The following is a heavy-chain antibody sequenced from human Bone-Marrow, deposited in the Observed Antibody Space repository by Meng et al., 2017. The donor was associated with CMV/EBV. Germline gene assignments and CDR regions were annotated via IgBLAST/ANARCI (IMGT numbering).Heavy chain of an antibody. CDR1: RFTFSDHY. J-gene: IGHJ5*02. Sequence: GESLKISCATSRFTFSDHYMDWVRQAPGKGLEWVGRSRNKANNHVTEYAASVKGRFTISRDDSKNSLYLQMNSLRTEDTAVYFCVREVAAAYFDPWGQGTLVTVSS. D-gene: IGHD2-15*01. CDR3: VREVAAAYFDP. V-gene: IGHV3-72*01. CDR2: SRNKANNHVT.